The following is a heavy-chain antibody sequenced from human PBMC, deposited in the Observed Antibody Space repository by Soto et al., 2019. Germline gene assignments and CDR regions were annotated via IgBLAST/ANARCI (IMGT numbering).Heavy chain of an antibody. CDR1: GDSVSSNTAS. D-gene: IGHD1-7*01. J-gene: IGHJ6*02. CDR3: ARVNWNLGYYGMDV. CDR2: TYFRSKWYN. V-gene: IGHV6-1*01. Sequence: SQTLSLTCAISGDSVSSNTASWNWIRQSPSRGLEWLGRTYFRSKWYNDYAVSVKSRITINPDTSKNQFSLQLNSVTPEDTAVYYCARVNWNLGYYGMDVWGQGTTVTVSS.